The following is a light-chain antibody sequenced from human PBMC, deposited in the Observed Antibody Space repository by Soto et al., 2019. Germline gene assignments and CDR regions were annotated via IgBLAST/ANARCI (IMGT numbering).Light chain of an antibody. J-gene: IGKJ4*01. CDR2: SAS. CDR1: QSVSSN. V-gene: IGKV3-15*01. Sequence: EIVMTQSPATLSVSPGERATLSCRASQSVSSNLAWNQQKPDQAPRLLIYSASARATGVPARFSGSGSGTEFTLTISSLQSEDFAVYYCQQYISWPLTFGGGTKVEIK. CDR3: QQYISWPLT.